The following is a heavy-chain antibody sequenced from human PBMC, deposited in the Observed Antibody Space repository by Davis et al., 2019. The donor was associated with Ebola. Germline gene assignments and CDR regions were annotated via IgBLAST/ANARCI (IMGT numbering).Heavy chain of an antibody. CDR2: IWYDGSNK. Sequence: GESLKISCAASGFTFSSYGMHWVRQAPGKGLEWVAVIWYDGSNKYYGDSVTGRFTVSRDNSKNTLYLEMDSLRAEDTALYYCAREGSIHAFDIWGQGTMVTVS. J-gene: IGHJ3*02. CDR1: GFTFSSYG. CDR3: AREGSIHAFDI. D-gene: IGHD3-10*01. V-gene: IGHV3-33*01.